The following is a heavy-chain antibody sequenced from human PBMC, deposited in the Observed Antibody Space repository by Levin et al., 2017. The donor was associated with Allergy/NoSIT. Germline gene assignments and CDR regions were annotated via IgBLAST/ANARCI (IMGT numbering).Heavy chain of an antibody. D-gene: IGHD3-16*01. J-gene: IGHJ4*02. Sequence: GESLKISCAASGFTFSSYSMSWVRQTPGKGLEWVSIISGGSSTIFYADSVKGRFTISRDNSKGTVYLQMNNLRAEDSALYYCANRRPGGHFESWGQGTLVTVSS. CDR1: GFTFSSYS. V-gene: IGHV3-23*01. CDR3: ANRRPGGHFES. CDR2: ISGGSSTI.